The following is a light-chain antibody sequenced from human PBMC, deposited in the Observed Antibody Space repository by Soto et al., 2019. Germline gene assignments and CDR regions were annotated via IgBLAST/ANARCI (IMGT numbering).Light chain of an antibody. CDR3: QQYGYTPRT. CDR2: AAS. Sequence: EVVMKQSPATLSVSPGERATLSCMASQSVGSNLAWYQQKPGQAPRLLIYAASTRATGIPARFSGSGSGTEFTLTISSLQSEDFAVYYCQQYGYTPRTFGQGTKVDIK. J-gene: IGKJ1*01. V-gene: IGKV3-15*01. CDR1: QSVGSN.